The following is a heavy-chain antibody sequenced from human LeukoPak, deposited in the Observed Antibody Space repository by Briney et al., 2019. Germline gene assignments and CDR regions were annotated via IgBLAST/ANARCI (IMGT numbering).Heavy chain of an antibody. CDR3: ASAPLFYYGSGSYYNSAFDI. CDR1: GYTFTGYY. Sequence: ASVKVSCKASGYTFTGYYMHWVRQAPGQGLEWMGWISAYNGNTNYAQKLQGRVTMTTDTSTSTAYMELRSLRSDDTAVYYCASAPLFYYGSGSYYNSAFDIWGQGTMVTVSS. CDR2: ISAYNGNT. D-gene: IGHD3-10*01. J-gene: IGHJ3*02. V-gene: IGHV1-18*04.